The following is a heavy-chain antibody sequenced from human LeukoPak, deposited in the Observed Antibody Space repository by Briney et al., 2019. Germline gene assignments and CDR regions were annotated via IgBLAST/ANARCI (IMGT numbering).Heavy chain of an antibody. Sequence: GGSLRLSCAASGFTFRSYGMHWVGQAPGKGLEWVAIMWYDGRKKDYADSVKGRFIISRDNSKNTVYLQMNSLRADDTAVYYCARDPTTVTTGVLGYWGQGTLVTVSS. D-gene: IGHD4-17*01. CDR1: GFTFRSYG. CDR2: MWYDGRKK. J-gene: IGHJ4*01. V-gene: IGHV3-33*01. CDR3: ARDPTTVTTGVLGY.